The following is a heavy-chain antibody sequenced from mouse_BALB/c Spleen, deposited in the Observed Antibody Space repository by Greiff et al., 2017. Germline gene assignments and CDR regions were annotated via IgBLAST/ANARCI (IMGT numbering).Heavy chain of an antibody. Sequence: QVQLKQPGAELVKPGASVKLSCKASGYTFTSYYMYWVKQRPGQGLEWIGGINPSNGGTNFNEKFKSKATLTVDKSSSTAYMQLSSLTSEDSAVYYCTRRGIGSSYFDYWGQGTTLTVSS. J-gene: IGHJ2*01. D-gene: IGHD1-1*01. V-gene: IGHV1S81*02. CDR2: INPSNGGT. CDR1: GYTFTSYY. CDR3: TRRGIGSSYFDY.